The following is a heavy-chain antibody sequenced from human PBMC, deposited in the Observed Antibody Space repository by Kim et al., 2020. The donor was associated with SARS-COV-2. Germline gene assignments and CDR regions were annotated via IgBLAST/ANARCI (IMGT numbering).Heavy chain of an antibody. J-gene: IGHJ4*02. CDR3: ARRFTTGWYYLDY. Sequence: SPSFQGQVTRSADKSISTAYLQWSSLKASDTAIYYCARRFTTGWYYLDYWGQGTLVTVSS. V-gene: IGHV5-51*01. D-gene: IGHD6-19*01.